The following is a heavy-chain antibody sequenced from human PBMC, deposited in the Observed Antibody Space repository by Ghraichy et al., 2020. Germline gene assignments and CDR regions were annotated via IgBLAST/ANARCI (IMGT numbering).Heavy chain of an antibody. CDR2: ISSSSSYI. D-gene: IGHD3-22*01. J-gene: IGHJ3*02. Sequence: ETLSLTCAASVFTFSGYSMNWVRQAPGKGLEWVSSISSSSSYIYYADSVKGRFTISRDNAKNSLYLQMNSLRAEDTAVYYCASKEYYYDTSGYSNAFDIWGQGTMVTVSS. V-gene: IGHV3-21*01. CDR1: VFTFSGYS. CDR3: ASKEYYYDTSGYSNAFDI.